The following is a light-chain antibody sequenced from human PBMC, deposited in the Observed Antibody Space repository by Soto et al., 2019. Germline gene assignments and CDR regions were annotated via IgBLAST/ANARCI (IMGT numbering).Light chain of an antibody. CDR3: ASHTSSNTRV. CDR2: EVH. V-gene: IGLV2-14*03. Sequence: QSALTQPASVSGSPGQSIAISCIGTSSDVGAYDYVSWYHQHPDRAPKLMVYEVHNRPSGVSNRFSGSKSVNTATLTISGLQPEDEADYYCASHTSSNTRVFGTGTKLTVL. CDR1: SSDVGAYDY. J-gene: IGLJ1*01.